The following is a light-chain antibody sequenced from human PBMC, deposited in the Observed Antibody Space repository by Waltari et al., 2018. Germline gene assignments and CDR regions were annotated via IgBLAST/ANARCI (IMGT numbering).Light chain of an antibody. Sequence: ELVLTQSPGTLPFPAGERATLSCLAGQSVSRALAWYQQKPCQAPKLLLYGASNRATGIPDRFSGSGSGTDFSLTISSLEPEDFAVYYCQHYLRLPATFGQGTKVEIK. CDR2: GAS. J-gene: IGKJ1*01. V-gene: IGKV3-20*01. CDR3: QHYLRLPAT. CDR1: QSVSRA.